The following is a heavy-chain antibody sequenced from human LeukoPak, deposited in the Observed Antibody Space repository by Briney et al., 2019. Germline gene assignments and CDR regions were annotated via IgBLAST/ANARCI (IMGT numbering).Heavy chain of an antibody. Sequence: GGSLRLSCAASGFTVSSNYMSWVRQAPGKGLEWVAVISYDGSHQYYADSVKGRFTISRDNSKNTLYLQMNSLRAEDTAVYYCAKGYCSGTNCPAVDWGQGTPVTVSS. CDR2: ISYDGSHQ. CDR1: GFTVSSNY. J-gene: IGHJ4*02. CDR3: AKGYCSGTNCPAVD. D-gene: IGHD2-2*01. V-gene: IGHV3-30*18.